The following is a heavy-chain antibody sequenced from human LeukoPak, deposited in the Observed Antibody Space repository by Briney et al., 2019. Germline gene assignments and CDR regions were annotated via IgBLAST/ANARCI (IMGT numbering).Heavy chain of an antibody. D-gene: IGHD3-22*01. CDR3: ARLYYYDSSGYYNDY. Sequence: GSLRLSCAASGFTFSDYYMSWIRQAPGKGLEWVSYISSSGSTIYYADSVKGRFTISRDNAKNSLYLQMNSLRAEDTAVYYCARLYYYDSSGYYNDYWGQGTQVTVSS. J-gene: IGHJ4*02. V-gene: IGHV3-11*01. CDR1: GFTFSDYY. CDR2: ISSSGSTI.